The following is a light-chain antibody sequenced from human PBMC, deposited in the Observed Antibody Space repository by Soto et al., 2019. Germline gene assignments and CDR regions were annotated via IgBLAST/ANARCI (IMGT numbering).Light chain of an antibody. V-gene: IGLV2-11*01. J-gene: IGLJ2*01. CDR2: DVS. Sequence: QSALTQPRSVSGSPGQSVTISCTGSSSDVGGHNYASWYQQYPGKAPKVMIYDVSKRPSGVPDRFSGSKSGNTASLIISGLQAEDEADYYCCSYADSRALFGGGTKLTVL. CDR1: SSDVGGHNY. CDR3: CSYADSRAL.